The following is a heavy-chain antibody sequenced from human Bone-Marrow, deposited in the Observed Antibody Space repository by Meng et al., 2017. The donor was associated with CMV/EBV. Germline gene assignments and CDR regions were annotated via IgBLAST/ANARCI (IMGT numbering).Heavy chain of an antibody. D-gene: IGHD6-13*01. CDR1: GYTLTELS. Sequence: ASVKVSCKVSGYTLTELSMHWVRQAPGKGLEWMGGFDPEDGETIYAQKFQGRVTMTEDTSTDTAYMELSSLRSVDTATYYCAHRRDSSSWYYFDYWGQGTLVTVSS. V-gene: IGHV1-24*01. CDR3: AHRRDSSSWYYFDY. CDR2: FDPEDGET. J-gene: IGHJ4*02.